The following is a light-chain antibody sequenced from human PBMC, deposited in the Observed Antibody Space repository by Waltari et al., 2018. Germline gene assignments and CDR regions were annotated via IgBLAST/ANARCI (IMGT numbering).Light chain of an antibody. CDR1: NIESKS. Sequence: SYVLTQPPSVAVAPGETARVTCGGNNIESKSLHWYQQKPGQAPVLVISYDSDRPLGIPERFSGSNSGDTATLTISRVEAGDEADYYCQVWDANTDPGVFGTGTEVTVL. CDR3: QVWDANTDPGV. V-gene: IGLV3-21*01. CDR2: YDS. J-gene: IGLJ1*01.